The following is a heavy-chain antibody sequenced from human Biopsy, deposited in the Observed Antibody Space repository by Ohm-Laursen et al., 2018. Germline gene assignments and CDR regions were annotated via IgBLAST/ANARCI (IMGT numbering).Heavy chain of an antibody. CDR1: GYSFTSYG. CDR3: ARVTLPLYLDY. V-gene: IGHV1-18*01. J-gene: IGHJ4*02. D-gene: IGHD5/OR15-5a*01. Sequence: SVKVSCKSSGYSFTSYGISWVRQAPGEGLEWMRRISGYNGNTNYAQKFQGRVTMTADTSTSTVYMEVRGLRSDDTAVYYCARVTLPLYLDYWGQGTRVSVSS. CDR2: ISGYNGNT.